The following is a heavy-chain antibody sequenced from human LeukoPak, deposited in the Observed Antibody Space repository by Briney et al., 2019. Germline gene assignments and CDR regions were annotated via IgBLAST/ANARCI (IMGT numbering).Heavy chain of an antibody. V-gene: IGHV1-18*01. Sequence: ASVKVSCKASGYTFTSYGISRVRQAPGQGLEWMGWISAYNGNTNYAQKLQGRVTMTTDTSTSTAYMELRSLRSDDTAVYYCARARRPRSSSWPRVTTLDYWGQGTLVTVSS. D-gene: IGHD6-13*01. CDR3: ARARRPRSSSWPRVTTLDY. CDR1: GYTFTSYG. J-gene: IGHJ4*02. CDR2: ISAYNGNT.